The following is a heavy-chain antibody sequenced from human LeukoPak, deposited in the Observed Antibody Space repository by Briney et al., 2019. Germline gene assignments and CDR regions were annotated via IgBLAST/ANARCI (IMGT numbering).Heavy chain of an antibody. J-gene: IGHJ4*02. CDR3: AKPHDYGDYSLDY. CDR1: GFTFSSYA. CDR2: ISGSGGST. V-gene: IGHV3-23*01. Sequence: GGSLRLSCAASGFTFSSYAMSWVRQAPGKGLEWVSAISGSGGSTYYADSVKGRFTISRDNSKNTLYLQMTSLRAEDTAVYYCAKPHDYGDYSLDYWGQGTLVTVSS. D-gene: IGHD4-17*01.